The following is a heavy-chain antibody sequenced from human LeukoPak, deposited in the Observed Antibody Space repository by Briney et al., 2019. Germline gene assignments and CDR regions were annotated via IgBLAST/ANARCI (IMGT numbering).Heavy chain of an antibody. Sequence: ASVKVSCKASGYTFTSYYMHWLRQAPAQGLEWMGIINPSGGSTSYAQKFQGRVNMTRDTSTSTVYMELSSLRSGDTAVYYCARSLLGGSYYLNYWGQGTLVSVSS. CDR2: INPSGGST. D-gene: IGHD1-26*01. CDR1: GYTFTSYY. V-gene: IGHV1-46*01. CDR3: ARSLLGGSYYLNY. J-gene: IGHJ4*02.